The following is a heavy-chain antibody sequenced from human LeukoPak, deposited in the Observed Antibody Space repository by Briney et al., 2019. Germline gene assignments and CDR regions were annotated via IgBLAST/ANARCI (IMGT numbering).Heavy chain of an antibody. CDR3: AKALSRPQYYYYFGMDV. CDR1: EFTVRSYA. V-gene: IGHV3-23*01. J-gene: IGHJ6*02. D-gene: IGHD6-6*01. CDR2: ISGRGDSK. Sequence: GGSLRLSCAASEFTVRSYAMSWVRQAPGKGLEWVSTISGRGDSKYYENSVKGRFTICRDNSKNPLYLQMNSLRAADTAVYYCAKALSRPQYYYYFGMDVWGQGTTVTVSS.